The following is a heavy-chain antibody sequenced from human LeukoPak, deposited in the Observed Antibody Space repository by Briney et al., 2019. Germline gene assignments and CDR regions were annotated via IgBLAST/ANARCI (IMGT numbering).Heavy chain of an antibody. V-gene: IGHV3-9*01. D-gene: IGHD3-16*01. CDR2: MSLSGSTT. J-gene: IGHJ6*02. Sequence: SGGSLRLSWVVSGFRFDDYGLHWVRQAPGKGLEWASGMSLSGSTTGYADSVKGRFTIARDSAKNSLYLQMDSLRVEDTALYYCAKDESTGGFAPGYFYGMGVWGQGTTVTVSS. CDR1: GFRFDDYG. CDR3: AKDESTGGFAPGYFYGMGV.